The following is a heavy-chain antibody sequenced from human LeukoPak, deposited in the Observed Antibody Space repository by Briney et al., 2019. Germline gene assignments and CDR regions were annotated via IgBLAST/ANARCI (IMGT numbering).Heavy chain of an antibody. CDR3: AKTGGVVPAAPSPFDY. V-gene: IGHV3-23*01. CDR2: ISGSGGST. CDR1: GFTFSSYG. J-gene: IGHJ4*02. Sequence: GGSLRLSCAASGFTFSSYGMSWVRQAPGKGLEWVSAISGSGGSTYYADSVKGRFTISRDNSKNTLYLQMNSLRAEDTAVYYCAKTGGVVPAAPSPFDYWGQGTLVTVSS. D-gene: IGHD2-2*01.